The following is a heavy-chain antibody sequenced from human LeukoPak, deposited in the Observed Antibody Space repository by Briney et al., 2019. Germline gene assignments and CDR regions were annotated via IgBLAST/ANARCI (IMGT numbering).Heavy chain of an antibody. Sequence: PGGSLRLSCAASGFTLNNYAMSRVRQAPRKGLEWVSAIGGSGSSTYYTDSVKGRFTISRDNSKNTLYLQMNSLSAEDTAVYYFAAGSGSWGQGTRVTVSS. D-gene: IGHD2-15*01. CDR2: IGGSGSST. J-gene: IGHJ4*02. CDR1: GFTLNNYA. CDR3: AAGSGS. V-gene: IGHV3-23*01.